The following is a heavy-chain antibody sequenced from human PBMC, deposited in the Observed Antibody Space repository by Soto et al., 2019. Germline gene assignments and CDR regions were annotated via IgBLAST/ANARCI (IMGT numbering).Heavy chain of an antibody. CDR3: ARSDGRY. CDR2: IYYSGST. Sequence: TSETLSLTYTVSGGSISSYYWSWIRQPPGKGLEWIGYIYYSGSTNYNPSLKSRVTISVDTSKNQFSLKLSFVTAADTAVYYCARSDGRYWGQGTLVTVSS. CDR1: GGSISSYY. J-gene: IGHJ4*02. V-gene: IGHV4-59*01.